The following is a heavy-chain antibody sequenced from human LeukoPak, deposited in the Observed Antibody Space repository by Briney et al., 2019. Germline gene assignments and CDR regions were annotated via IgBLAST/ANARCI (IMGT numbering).Heavy chain of an antibody. CDR1: GGSISSSSYY. CDR3: ANILGYYDSSGYYYFRYYYYYMDV. D-gene: IGHD3-22*01. V-gene: IGHV4-39*01. Sequence: PSETLSLTCTVSGGSISSSSYYWGWIRQPPGKGLEWIGSIYYSGSTYYNPSLKSRVTISVDTSKNHFSLKLSSVTAADTAVYYCANILGYYDSSGYYYFRYYYYYMDVCGRGTTVTVSS. J-gene: IGHJ6*03. CDR2: IYYSGST.